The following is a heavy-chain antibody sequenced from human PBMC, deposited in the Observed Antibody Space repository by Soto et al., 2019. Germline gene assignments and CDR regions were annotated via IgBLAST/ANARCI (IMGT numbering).Heavy chain of an antibody. CDR3: ARGHYGLDV. CDR2: IKQDGSER. J-gene: IGHJ6*02. CDR1: GFTFRTYW. Sequence: PGGSLRLSCAASGFTFRTYWMSWVRQAPGKGLEWVAYIKQDGSERWYVDSVKGRFTISRDNAENSVYLQMNSLRAEDTAVYYYARGHYGLDVWGQGTTVTVSS. V-gene: IGHV3-7*05.